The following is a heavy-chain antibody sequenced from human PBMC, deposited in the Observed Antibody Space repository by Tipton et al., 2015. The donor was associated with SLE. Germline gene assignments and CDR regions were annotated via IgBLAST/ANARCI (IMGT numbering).Heavy chain of an antibody. D-gene: IGHD2/OR15-2a*01. CDR3: ARVYVSPYPGWHFYYMDV. V-gene: IGHV4-39*01. CDR2: VSYSGST. Sequence: TLSLTCTVSGDSIRSTNDYWGWIRQPPGTGLEWIGTVSYSGSTYYNPSLRSRVTISADTSKNQISLRLSSATAADTAVYYCARVYVSPYPGWHFYYMDVWGEGTTVTVSS. CDR1: GDSIRSTNDY. J-gene: IGHJ6*03.